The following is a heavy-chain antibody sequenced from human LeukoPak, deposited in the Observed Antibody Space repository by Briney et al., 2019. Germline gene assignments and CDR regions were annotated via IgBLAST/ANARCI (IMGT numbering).Heavy chain of an antibody. CDR2: IIPIFGTA. J-gene: IGHJ4*02. D-gene: IGHD6-6*01. CDR3: ARGTDSFRSSSSFDY. Sequence: GASVKVSCKASGGTFSSYAISRVRQAPGQGLEWMGGIIPIFGTANYAQKFQGRVTITTDESTSTAYMELSSLRSEDTAVYYCARGTDSFRSSSSFDYWGQGILVTVSS. V-gene: IGHV1-69*05. CDR1: GGTFSSYA.